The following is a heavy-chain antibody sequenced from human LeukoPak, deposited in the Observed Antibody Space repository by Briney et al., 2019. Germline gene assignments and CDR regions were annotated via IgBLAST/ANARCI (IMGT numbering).Heavy chain of an antibody. CDR2: ITGSGGNT. CDR1: GFIFSSYS. V-gene: IGHV3-23*01. J-gene: IGHJ6*02. Sequence: GGSLRLSCAASGFIFSSYSMSWVRQAPGIGLEWVSVITGSGGNTYYADSVKGRFTISKDNSKNTVYLQMSSLRVDDTAVYYCAKAASSSWPSYYYGMDVWGQGTTVTVSS. CDR3: AKAASSSWPSYYYGMDV. D-gene: IGHD6-13*01.